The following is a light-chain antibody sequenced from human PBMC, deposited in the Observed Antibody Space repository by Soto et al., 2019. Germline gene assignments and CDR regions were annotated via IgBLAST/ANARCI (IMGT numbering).Light chain of an antibody. V-gene: IGKV3-20*01. J-gene: IGKJ1*01. Sequence: TVLTHSPCTLSLSPFERATLSCRASQSVSSYLAWYQQKPGQAPRLLIYDASNRATGIPARFSGSGSGTDFTLTISRLEPEDFAVYYCQQYGSSPTFGQGTKVDI. CDR1: QSVSSY. CDR2: DAS. CDR3: QQYGSSPT.